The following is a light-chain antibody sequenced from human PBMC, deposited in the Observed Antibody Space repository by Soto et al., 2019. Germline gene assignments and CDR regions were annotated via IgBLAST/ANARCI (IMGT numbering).Light chain of an antibody. CDR1: QSVGSNY. V-gene: IGKV3-20*01. J-gene: IGKJ1*01. CDR3: QQYGGSVQT. CDR2: GAS. Sequence: EIVLTQLPGTLSLSPGERATLSCRASQSVGSNYLAWYQQRPGQPPNLLIFGASHRAPDIPDRFSGSGSGTDFTLTISRLEPEDFAVYYCQQYGGSVQTFGQGTKVEIK.